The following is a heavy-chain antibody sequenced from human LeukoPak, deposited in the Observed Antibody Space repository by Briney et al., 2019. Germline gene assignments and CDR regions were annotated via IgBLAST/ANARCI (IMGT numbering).Heavy chain of an antibody. CDR2: ISYDGSNK. Sequence: PGGSLRLSCAASGYTFSSYAMHWVRQAPGKGLEWVAVISYDGSNKYYADSVKGRFTISRDNSKNTLYLQMNSLRAEDTAVYYCARAGYCSGGSCRGYYYYYMDVWGKGTTVTVSS. CDR1: GYTFSSYA. CDR3: ARAGYCSGGSCRGYYYYYMDV. V-gene: IGHV3-30*04. D-gene: IGHD2-15*01. J-gene: IGHJ6*03.